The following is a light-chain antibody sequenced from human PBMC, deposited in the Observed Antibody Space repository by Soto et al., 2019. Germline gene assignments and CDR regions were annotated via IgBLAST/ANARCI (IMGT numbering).Light chain of an antibody. CDR2: GAS. CDR3: QQYGSSFT. CDR1: QSVSSSY. V-gene: IGKV3-20*01. J-gene: IGKJ3*01. Sequence: EIVLTQSPGTLSLSPGERATLSCRASQSVSSSYLAWYQQKPGQAPRLLIYGASSRVTGIPDRFSGSGSGTDVTLTISRLEPEDFAVYYCQQYGSSFTFGPGTKVDIK.